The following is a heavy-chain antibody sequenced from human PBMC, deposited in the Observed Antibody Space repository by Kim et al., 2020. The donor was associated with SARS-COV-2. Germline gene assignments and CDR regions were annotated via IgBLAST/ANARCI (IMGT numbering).Heavy chain of an antibody. CDR2: IYYSGST. CDR1: GGSISSGSYY. Sequence: SETLSLTCTVSGGSISSGSYYWGWIRQPPGKGLEWIGTIYYSGSTYYNPSLKSRVTISVDTSKNQFSLKLSSVTAADTAVYYCARHRGGTIWPYFDYWGQGTLVTVSS. V-gene: IGHV4-39*01. J-gene: IGHJ4*02. D-gene: IGHD1-1*01. CDR3: ARHRGGTIWPYFDY.